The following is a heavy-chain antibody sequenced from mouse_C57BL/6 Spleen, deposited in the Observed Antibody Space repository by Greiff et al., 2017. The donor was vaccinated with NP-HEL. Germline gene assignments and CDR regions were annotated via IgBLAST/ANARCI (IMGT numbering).Heavy chain of an antibody. CDR2: IWRGGST. V-gene: IGHV2-5*01. D-gene: IGHD2-2*01. CDR1: GFSLTSYG. Sequence: VQLVESGPGLVQPSQSLSITCTVSGFSLTSYGVHWVRQSPGKGLEWLGVIWRGGSTDYNAAFMSRLSITKDNSKSQVFFKMNSLQADDTAIYYCAKIYYGYSYYAMDYWGQGTSVTVSS. CDR3: AKIYYGYSYYAMDY. J-gene: IGHJ4*01.